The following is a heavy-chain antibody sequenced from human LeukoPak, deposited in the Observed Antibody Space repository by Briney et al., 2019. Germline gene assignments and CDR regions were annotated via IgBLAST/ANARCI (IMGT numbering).Heavy chain of an antibody. CDR3: ASYAFD. Sequence: PGRSLGLSCAASGFPFTNYAMSWVRQAPGKGLECVSVISGDGGTTYYADFVKGRFTISRDNSKNTLYLQMNGLRAEDTAVYYCASYAFDWGQGTLVTVSS. D-gene: IGHD3-10*01. CDR2: ISGDGGTT. V-gene: IGHV3-23*01. J-gene: IGHJ4*02. CDR1: GFPFTNYA.